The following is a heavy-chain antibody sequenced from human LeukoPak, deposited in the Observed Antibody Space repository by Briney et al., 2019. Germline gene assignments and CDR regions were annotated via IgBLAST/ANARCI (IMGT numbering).Heavy chain of an antibody. CDR2: IKPDGSAQ. J-gene: IGHJ4*02. Sequence: GGSLRLSCATSGFTFSSNWMSWVRHVPGRGLDWVANIKPDGSAQYYAASVKGRFTVSRDNAKNSLYLQMDSLRVEDTAVYYCARANNSSWHNWGQGTLVTVSA. CDR3: ARANNSSWHN. V-gene: IGHV3-7*01. CDR1: GFTFSSNW. D-gene: IGHD6-13*01.